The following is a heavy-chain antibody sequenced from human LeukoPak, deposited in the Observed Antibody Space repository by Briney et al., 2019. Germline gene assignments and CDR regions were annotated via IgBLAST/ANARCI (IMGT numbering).Heavy chain of an antibody. V-gene: IGHV3-23*01. Sequence: GGSLRLSCAASEFTFSSYAMSWVRQAPGKGLEWVSGISGSGGSTNYADSVKGRFTISRDNSRNTLYLQMNSLRAEDTAVYYCAKDETIAVAGTARFDYWGQGTLVTVSS. CDR3: AKDETIAVAGTARFDY. CDR1: EFTFSSYA. CDR2: ISGSGGST. J-gene: IGHJ4*02. D-gene: IGHD6-19*01.